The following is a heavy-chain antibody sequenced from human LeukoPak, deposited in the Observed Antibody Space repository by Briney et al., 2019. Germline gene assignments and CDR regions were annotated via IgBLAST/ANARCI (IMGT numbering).Heavy chain of an antibody. CDR1: GGSFSGYY. Sequence: SETLSLTCAAYGGSFSGYYWSWIRQPPGKGLEWIGEINHSGSTNYNPSLKSRVTISVDTSKNQFSLKLSSVTAADTAVYYCARAVYPRESVLFSGLDWFDPWGQGTLVTVSS. CDR2: INHSGST. V-gene: IGHV4-34*01. CDR3: ARAVYPRESVLFSGLDWFDP. J-gene: IGHJ5*02. D-gene: IGHD2-21*01.